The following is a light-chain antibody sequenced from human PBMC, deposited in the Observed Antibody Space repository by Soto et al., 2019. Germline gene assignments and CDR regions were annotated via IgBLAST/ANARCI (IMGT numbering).Light chain of an antibody. CDR2: KAS. CDR3: QQYNRLYT. CDR1: QSISSW. J-gene: IGKJ2*01. V-gene: IGKV1-5*03. Sequence: DIQMPQSPSTLSASVGDRVTITCRASQSISSWLAWYQQKPGKAPKLLIYKASSLESGVPSRFSGSGSGTEFTLTISSLQPDDCATYYCQQYNRLYTFGQGTKLEIK.